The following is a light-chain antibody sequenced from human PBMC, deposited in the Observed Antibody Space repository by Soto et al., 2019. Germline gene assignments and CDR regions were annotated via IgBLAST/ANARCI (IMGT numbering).Light chain of an antibody. Sequence: QSVLTQSPSASASLGASVKLTCTLSSGHSSYAIAWHQQQPEKGPRYWMKLNSDGSHSKGDGIPDRFSGSSSGAERYLTISSPHSEDEADYYCQTWGTGIHVVFGGGTKLTVL. CDR3: QTWGTGIHVV. CDR1: SGHSSYA. J-gene: IGLJ2*01. V-gene: IGLV4-69*01. CDR2: LNSDGSH.